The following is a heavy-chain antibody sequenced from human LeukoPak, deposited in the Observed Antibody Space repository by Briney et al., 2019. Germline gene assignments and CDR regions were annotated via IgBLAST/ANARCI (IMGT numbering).Heavy chain of an antibody. Sequence: ASVTVSFTASGYTFTSNYIHWVRQAPGQGLEWMGMIYPRDGSTSYAQKFQGRITVTRDTSTSTVHMELSGLRSEDTAVYYCARDQEGFDYWGQGTLVTVSS. CDR1: GYTFTSNY. CDR2: IYPRDGST. CDR3: ARDQEGFDY. V-gene: IGHV1-46*01. J-gene: IGHJ4*02.